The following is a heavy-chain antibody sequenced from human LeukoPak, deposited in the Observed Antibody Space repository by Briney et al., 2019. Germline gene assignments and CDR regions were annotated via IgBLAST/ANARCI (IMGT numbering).Heavy chain of an antibody. V-gene: IGHV3-21*01. CDR3: ARAPKD. CDR2: ISSSGTYI. CDR1: GFTFSSYS. J-gene: IGHJ4*02. Sequence: PGGSLRLSCAASGFTFSSYSMNWVRQAPGKGLEWVSSISSSGTYIYYADSLKGRFTISRDNAKNSLYLQMNSLRAEDTAVYYCARAPKDWGQGTLVTVSS.